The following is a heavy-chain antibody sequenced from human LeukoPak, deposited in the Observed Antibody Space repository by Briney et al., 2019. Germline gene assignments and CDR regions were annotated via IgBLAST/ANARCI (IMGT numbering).Heavy chain of an antibody. J-gene: IGHJ3*02. CDR1: GYTFTSYD. V-gene: IGHV1-8*03. CDR2: MNPNSGNT. Sequence: ASVKVSCKASGYTFTSYDINWVRQATGQGLEWMGWMNPNSGNTGYAQKFQGRVTITRNTSISTAYMELSSLRSEDTAVYYCARGLNDYDSSGYYESPYAFDIWGQGTMVTVS. D-gene: IGHD3-22*01. CDR3: ARGLNDYDSSGYYESPYAFDI.